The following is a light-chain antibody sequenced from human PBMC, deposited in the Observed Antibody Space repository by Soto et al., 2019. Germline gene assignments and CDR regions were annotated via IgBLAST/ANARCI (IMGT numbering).Light chain of an antibody. CDR2: DAY. J-gene: IGKJ1*01. V-gene: IGKV1-5*01. Sequence: DIQMTQSPSTLSASVGDRVTITCRASQSVRSWLAWYQQKPGKAPRLLIYDAYSRESGVPARFSGRRSGTEFTLTITCLQSEDFAIYYCQQYTICSVSFGRGTKVDIK. CDR1: QSVRSW. CDR3: QQYTICSVS.